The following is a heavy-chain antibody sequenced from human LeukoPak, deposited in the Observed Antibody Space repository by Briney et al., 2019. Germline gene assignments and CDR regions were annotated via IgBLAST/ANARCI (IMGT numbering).Heavy chain of an antibody. Sequence: ASVKVSCKASGGTFSSYAISWVRQAPGQGLEWMGGIIPIFGTANYAQKFQGRVTITADESTSTAHMELSSLRSEDTAVYYCNNHGGGRYYYFDYWGQGTLVTVSS. D-gene: IGHD3-16*01. V-gene: IGHV1-69*13. CDR1: GGTFSSYA. J-gene: IGHJ4*02. CDR2: IIPIFGTA. CDR3: NNHGGGRYYYFDY.